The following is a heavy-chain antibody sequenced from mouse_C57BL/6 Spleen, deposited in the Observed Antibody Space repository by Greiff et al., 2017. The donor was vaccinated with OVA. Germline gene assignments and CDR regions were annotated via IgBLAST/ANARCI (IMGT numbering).Heavy chain of an antibody. Sequence: EVQLQQSGPGLVKPSQSLSLTCSVTGYSITSGYYWNWIRQFPGNKLEWMGYISYDGSNNYNPSLKNRISITRDTSKNQFFLKLNSVTTEDTATYYCARWVYDGYYQYYFDYWGQGTTLTVSS. CDR3: ARWVYDGYYQYYFDY. CDR1: GYSITSGYY. D-gene: IGHD2-3*01. CDR2: ISYDGSN. V-gene: IGHV3-6*01. J-gene: IGHJ2*01.